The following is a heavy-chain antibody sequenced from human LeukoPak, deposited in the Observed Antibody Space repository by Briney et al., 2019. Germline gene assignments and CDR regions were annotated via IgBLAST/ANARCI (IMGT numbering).Heavy chain of an antibody. D-gene: IGHD3-22*01. Sequence: PGRSLRLSCAASGFTFSGYAMHWVRQTPGKGLEWLATIAYDGNNKHYADFVMGRFSISRDNSRNTLYLQMNSLRPEDTAVYYCTRGPGLYDTRYLDYWGQGTLVTVSS. CDR2: IAYDGNNK. V-gene: IGHV3-30-3*01. CDR1: GFTFSGYA. J-gene: IGHJ4*02. CDR3: TRGPGLYDTRYLDY.